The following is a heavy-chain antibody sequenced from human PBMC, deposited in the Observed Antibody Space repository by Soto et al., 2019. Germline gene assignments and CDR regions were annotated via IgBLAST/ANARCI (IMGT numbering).Heavy chain of an antibody. CDR1: GFTFSSYW. J-gene: IGHJ6*02. V-gene: IGHV3-7*03. D-gene: IGHD3-3*01. Sequence: PGGSLRLSCAASGFTFSSYWMSWVRQAPGKGLEWVANIKQDGSEKYYVDSVKGRFTISRDNAKNSLYLQMNSLRAEDTAVYYCARVNTYYDFWSGYYSHYGMDVWGQGTTVTVSS. CDR3: ARVNTYYDFWSGYYSHYGMDV. CDR2: IKQDGSEK.